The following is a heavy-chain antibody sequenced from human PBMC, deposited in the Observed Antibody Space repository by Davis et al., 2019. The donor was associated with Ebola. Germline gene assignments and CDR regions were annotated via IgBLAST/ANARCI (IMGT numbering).Heavy chain of an antibody. V-gene: IGHV3-30-3*01. D-gene: IGHD1-1*01. CDR2: ISYDGSNK. CDR1: GFTFSSYA. J-gene: IGHJ4*02. CDR3: AGGWKGFH. Sequence: GGSLRLSCAASGFTFSSYAMHWVRQAPGKGLEWVAVISYDGSNKYYADSVKGRFTISRDNSKNTLYLQMNSLRAEDTAVYYCAGGWKGFHWGQGTLVTVST.